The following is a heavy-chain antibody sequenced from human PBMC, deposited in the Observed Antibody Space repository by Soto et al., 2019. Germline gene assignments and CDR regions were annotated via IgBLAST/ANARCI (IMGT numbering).Heavy chain of an antibody. J-gene: IGHJ4*02. V-gene: IGHV1-69*02. CDR3: ARAVEDGFDY. CDR1: GGTFTSYT. CDR2: IIPLYGIP. Sequence: QVQLVQSGAEVKKPGSSVKVSCQASGGTFTSYTINWVRQAPGQGLEWMGRIIPLYGIPNYAQRFQGRVTITADRSTSTAYMDLSSLRSEDTAVYYCARAVEDGFDYWGQGTLVTVSS. D-gene: IGHD2-15*01.